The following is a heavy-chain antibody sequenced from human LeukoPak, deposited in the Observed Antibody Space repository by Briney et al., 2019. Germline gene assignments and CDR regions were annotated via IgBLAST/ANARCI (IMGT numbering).Heavy chain of an antibody. Sequence: GGSLRLSCAASGFTFSSYSMNWVRQAPGKGLEWVPSISSSSSYIYYADLVKGRFTISRDNAKNSLYLQMDSLRAEDTAVYYCARYSSGWTQSFWGQGTLVTVSS. CDR3: ARYSSGWTQSF. D-gene: IGHD6-19*01. J-gene: IGHJ4*02. CDR2: ISSSSSYI. CDR1: GFTFSSYS. V-gene: IGHV3-21*01.